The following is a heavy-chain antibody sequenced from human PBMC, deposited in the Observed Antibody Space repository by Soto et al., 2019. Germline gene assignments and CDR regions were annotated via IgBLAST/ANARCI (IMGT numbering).Heavy chain of an antibody. J-gene: IGHJ4*02. CDR1: GYSFTSYW. V-gene: IGHV5-51*01. CDR3: ARMGTTQISSGWFDY. CDR2: IYPGDSDT. Sequence: GESLKISCNGSGYSFTSYWIGWVGQMPGKGLEWMGIIYPGDSDTRYSPSFQGQVTISADKSINTAYLQWSSLKASDTAMYYCARMGTTQISSGWFDYWGQGTLVTVSS. D-gene: IGHD6-19*01.